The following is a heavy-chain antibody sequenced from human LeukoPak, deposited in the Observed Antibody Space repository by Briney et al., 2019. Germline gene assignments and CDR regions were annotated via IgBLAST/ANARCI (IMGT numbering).Heavy chain of an antibody. CDR1: GYTFTSYG. V-gene: IGHV1-18*01. CDR2: ISAYNGNT. Sequence: ASVKVSCKASGYTFTSYGLSRVRQAPGQGLEWMGWISAYNGNTNYAQKLQGRVTMTTDTSTSTAYMELRSLRSDDTAVYYCARDLGSGWYPNYFDYWGQGTLVTVSS. D-gene: IGHD6-19*01. J-gene: IGHJ4*02. CDR3: ARDLGSGWYPNYFDY.